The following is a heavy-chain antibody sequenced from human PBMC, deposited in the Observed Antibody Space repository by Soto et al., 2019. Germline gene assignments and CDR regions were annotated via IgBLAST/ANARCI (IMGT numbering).Heavy chain of an antibody. D-gene: IGHD2-8*01. CDR3: ARAPYCTNGVCPKARFDI. J-gene: IGHJ3*02. V-gene: IGHV3-7*01. Sequence: GGSLRLSCAASGFTFSSYWMSWVRQAPEKRLEWVANIKQDGSEKYYVDSVKGRFTISRDNAKNSLYLQMNSLRAEDTAVYYCARAPYCTNGVCPKARFDIWGQGTMVTVSS. CDR1: GFTFSSYW. CDR2: IKQDGSEK.